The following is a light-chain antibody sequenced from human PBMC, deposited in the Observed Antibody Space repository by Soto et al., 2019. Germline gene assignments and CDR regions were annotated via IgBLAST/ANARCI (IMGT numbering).Light chain of an antibody. Sequence: QSVLTQPPSASGTPGQRVTISCSGSSSNIGSNYVYWYHQLPGTAPKLLIYRNNKRPSGVPDRFSGSKSGTSASLAISGLRSEDEGDYYCAAWDDSLSGVVFGGGTKLTVL. CDR1: SSNIGSNY. V-gene: IGLV1-47*01. CDR3: AAWDDSLSGVV. CDR2: RNN. J-gene: IGLJ2*01.